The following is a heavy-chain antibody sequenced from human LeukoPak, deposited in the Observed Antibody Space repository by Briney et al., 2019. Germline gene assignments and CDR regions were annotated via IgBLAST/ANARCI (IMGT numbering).Heavy chain of an antibody. Sequence: GGSLRLSCAASGFTFSSYSMNWVRQAPGKGLEWASHITASGTAMFYADSVKGRFTISRDNAKNSLYLQMNSLRDEDTAVYCASSGSYRFDYWGQGTLVTVSS. CDR3: ASSGSYRFDY. V-gene: IGHV3-48*02. J-gene: IGHJ4*02. D-gene: IGHD1-26*01. CDR1: GFTFSSYS. CDR2: ITASGTAM.